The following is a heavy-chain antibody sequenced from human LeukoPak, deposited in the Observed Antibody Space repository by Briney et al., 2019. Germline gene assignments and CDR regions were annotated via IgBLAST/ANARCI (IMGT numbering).Heavy chain of an antibody. J-gene: IGHJ5*02. CDR1: GASVSGSAS. Sequence: SQTLSLTCAISGASVSGSASWNWIRQSLSRGLEWLGRTYYRSKWYSEYATSVKSRISINADTSKNQFSLQLNSVIPEDTAVYYCARDPDSSNEWGPFDPWGQGTLVTVSS. CDR3: ARDPDSSNEWGPFDP. V-gene: IGHV6-1*01. CDR2: TYYRSKWYS. D-gene: IGHD1-1*01.